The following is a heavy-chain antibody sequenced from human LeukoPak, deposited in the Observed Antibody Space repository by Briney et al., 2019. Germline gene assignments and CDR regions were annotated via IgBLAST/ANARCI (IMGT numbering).Heavy chain of an antibody. CDR2: IFHNGNT. CDR3: AREGSDFWTEGTPPL. CDR1: GYSISSGHH. Sequence: SETLSLTRAVSGYSISSGHHWGWIRQPPGKGLEWIGHIFHNGNTYYNPSLQSRVTMSVDTSKNQFSLRMTSVTTADTAVYYCAREGSDFWTEGTPPLWGQGTLVIVS. J-gene: IGHJ4*02. D-gene: IGHD3-3*01. V-gene: IGHV4-38-2*02.